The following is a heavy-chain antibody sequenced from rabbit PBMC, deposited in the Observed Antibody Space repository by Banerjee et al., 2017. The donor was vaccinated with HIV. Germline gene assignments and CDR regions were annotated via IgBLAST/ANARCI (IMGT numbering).Heavy chain of an antibody. CDR3: ARDPLAYTDIATYDAL. CDR2: IYNGDGST. D-gene: IGHD1-1*01. CDR1: GFDFSSNA. J-gene: IGHJ4*01. Sequence: EESGGDLVQPEGSLTLTCKASGFDFSSNAMCWVRQAPGKGPEWIACIYNGDGSTYYASWVNGRFTISRSPSLNTVTLQMTSLTAADTATYFCARDPLAYTDIATYDALWGPGTLVTVS. V-gene: IGHV1S47*01.